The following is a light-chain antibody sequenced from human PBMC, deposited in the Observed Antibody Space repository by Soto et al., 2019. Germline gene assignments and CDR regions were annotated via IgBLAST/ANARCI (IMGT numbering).Light chain of an antibody. CDR3: QQTYTTPRT. J-gene: IGKJ1*01. CDR2: ATS. V-gene: IGKV1-39*01. Sequence: DTQMAQSPSSLSASVGDRISITCRASHTASNYVNWYQQKLGKAPTLLISATSTLQSGVPSRFSGSGSGTDFTLTISSLQPEDFAIYYCQQTYTTPRTFGQGTKVDIK. CDR1: HTASNY.